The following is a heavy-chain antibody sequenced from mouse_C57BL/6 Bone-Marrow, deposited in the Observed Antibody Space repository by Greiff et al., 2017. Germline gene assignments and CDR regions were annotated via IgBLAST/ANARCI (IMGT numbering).Heavy chain of an antibody. V-gene: IGHV1-59*01. D-gene: IGHD2-4*01. CDR2: IDPADSYT. CDR3: ARDDYDEDY. Sequence: QVQLQQPGAELVRPGTSVKLSCKASGYTFTSYWMHWVKQRPGQGLEWIGVIDPADSYTNYNQKFKGKATLTVDTSSSTAYMQLDSLTSEDSAVYYCARDDYDEDYWGQGTTLTVSS. CDR1: GYTFTSYW. J-gene: IGHJ2*01.